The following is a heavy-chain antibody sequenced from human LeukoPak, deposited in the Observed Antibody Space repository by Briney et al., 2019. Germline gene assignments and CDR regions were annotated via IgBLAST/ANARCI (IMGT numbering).Heavy chain of an antibody. D-gene: IGHD1-1*01. Sequence: PGGSLRLSCAASGLNFSSYALSWVRQAPGKGMDWVSSISVDSITYYLDSVKGRFTISRDNSKSTLYLQMHSLRAEDTALYYCAKCNLNNCREGFDIWGQGTMVTVSS. CDR2: ISVDSIT. CDR3: AKCNLNNCREGFDI. CDR1: GLNFSSYA. V-gene: IGHV3-23*01. J-gene: IGHJ3*02.